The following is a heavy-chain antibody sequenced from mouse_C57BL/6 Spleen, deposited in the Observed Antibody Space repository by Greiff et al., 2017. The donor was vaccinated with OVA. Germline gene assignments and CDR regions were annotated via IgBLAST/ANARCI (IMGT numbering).Heavy chain of an antibody. V-gene: IGHV5-4*01. CDR1: GFTFSSYA. CDR2: ISDGGSYT. CDR3: ARDLGQYYFDY. Sequence: EVMLVESGGGLVKPGGSLKLSCAASGFTFSSYAMSWVRQTPEKRLEWVATISDGGSYTYYPDNVKGRFTISRDNAKNNLYLQMSHLKSEDTAMYYCARDLGQYYFDYWGQGTTLTVSS. J-gene: IGHJ2*01. D-gene: IGHD3-3*01.